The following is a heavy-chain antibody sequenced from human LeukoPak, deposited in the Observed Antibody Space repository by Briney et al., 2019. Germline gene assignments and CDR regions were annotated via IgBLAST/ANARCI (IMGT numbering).Heavy chain of an antibody. Sequence: GGSLRLSCAASGFTFSNYAMGWVRQAPGKGLEWVSVISGDGGRTYYADSVKGRFTISRDNSKNSLFLQMNSLRTEDTALYYCAKDIDYGSGSYYKSLDYWGQGTLVTVSS. J-gene: IGHJ4*02. CDR1: GFTFSNYA. CDR2: ISGDGGRT. V-gene: IGHV3-23*01. CDR3: AKDIDYGSGSYYKSLDY. D-gene: IGHD3-10*01.